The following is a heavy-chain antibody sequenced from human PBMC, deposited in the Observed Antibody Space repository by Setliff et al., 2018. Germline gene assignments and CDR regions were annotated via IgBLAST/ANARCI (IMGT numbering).Heavy chain of an antibody. D-gene: IGHD3-3*01. CDR1: GYSFTSYG. J-gene: IGHJ6*03. V-gene: IGHV1-18*01. CDR2: ITTYNDNT. Sequence: GASVKVSCKTSGYSFTSYGISWVRQAPGQGLEWMGHITTYNDNTKCAQKFQGRITVTADLSTSTAYLDLRSLRSDDTAVYYCVRDSRITVLGVDNYHYMDVWGRGTTVTVSS. CDR3: VRDSRITVLGVDNYHYMDV.